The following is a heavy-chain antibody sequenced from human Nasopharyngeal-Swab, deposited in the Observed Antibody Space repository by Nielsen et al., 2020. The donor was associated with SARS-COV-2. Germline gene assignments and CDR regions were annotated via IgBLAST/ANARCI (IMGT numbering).Heavy chain of an antibody. Sequence: PGKGLEWIGSTYYSGSTYYNPSLKSRVTISVDTSKNQFSLKLSSVAAADTAVYYCATPWELSAYWGQGTLVTVSS. CDR2: TYYSGST. CDR3: ATPWELSAY. J-gene: IGHJ4*02. D-gene: IGHD1-26*01. V-gene: IGHV4-39*01.